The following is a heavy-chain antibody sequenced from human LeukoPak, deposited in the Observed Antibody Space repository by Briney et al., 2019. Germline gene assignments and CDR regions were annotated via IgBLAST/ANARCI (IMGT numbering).Heavy chain of an antibody. J-gene: IGHJ5*02. V-gene: IGHV1-69*04. Sequence: SVKVSCKASGGTFNSYAISWVRQAPGQGLEWMGRIIPIFGIANYAQKLQGRVTITADKSTSTAYMELSSLRSEDTAVYYCAKGREIAVAGFEDWFDPCGQGTLVTVSS. D-gene: IGHD6-19*01. CDR2: IIPIFGIA. CDR1: GGTFNSYA. CDR3: AKGREIAVAGFEDWFDP.